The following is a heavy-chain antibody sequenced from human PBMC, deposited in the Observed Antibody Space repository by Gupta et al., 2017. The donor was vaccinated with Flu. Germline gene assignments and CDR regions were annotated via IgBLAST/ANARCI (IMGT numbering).Heavy chain of an antibody. V-gene: IGHV3-74*03. CDR3: ARVNREEWLLIDPQYYYSMDV. D-gene: IGHD6-19*01. Sequence: VRQLPGKGLVWVTGINSDGTTTTYADSVKGRFTMSRDNGKKTLYLQMNNLRAEDTAVYYCARVNREEWLLIDPQYYYSMDVWGQGTTVIVSS. J-gene: IGHJ6*02. CDR2: INSDGTTT.